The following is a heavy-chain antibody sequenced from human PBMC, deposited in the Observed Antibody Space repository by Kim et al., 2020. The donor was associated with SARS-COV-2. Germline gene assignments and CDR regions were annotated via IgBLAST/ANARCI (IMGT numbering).Heavy chain of an antibody. Sequence: KGRFTISQDNTKNTLYLQMNSLRAEDTAVYYCAKRYSYGALYYYGMDVWGQGTTVTVSS. V-gene: IGHV3-30*02. CDR3: AKRYSYGALYYYGMDV. J-gene: IGHJ6*02. D-gene: IGHD5-18*01.